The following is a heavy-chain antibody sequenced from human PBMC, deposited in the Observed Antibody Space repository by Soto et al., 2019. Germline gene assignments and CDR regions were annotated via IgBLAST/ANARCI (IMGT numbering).Heavy chain of an antibody. J-gene: IGHJ4*02. CDR2: ISSSSDYI. CDR1: GFTFSSYS. V-gene: IGHV3-21*01. CDR3: ARDLYGDYVFDY. D-gene: IGHD4-17*01. Sequence: PGGSLRLSCAASGFTFSSYSMNWVRQPPGKGLEWVSSISSSSDYIYYADSVRGRFTISRDNAKNSLYLQMNSPRAEDTAVYYCARDLYGDYVFDYWGQGTLVTVSS.